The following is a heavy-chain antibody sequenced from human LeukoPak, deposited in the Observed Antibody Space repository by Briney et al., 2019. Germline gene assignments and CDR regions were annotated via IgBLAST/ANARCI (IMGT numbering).Heavy chain of an antibody. Sequence: GGSLRLSCAASGFTFSTYSMKWVRQAPGKGLEWVSYISDSSAMYYADSVRGRFTISRENDKNSLFLQMNSLRAEDTAVYYCARDGGYSGYDADCWGQGTLVTVSS. CDR3: ARDGGYSGYDADC. CDR1: GFTFSTYS. J-gene: IGHJ4*02. V-gene: IGHV3-48*01. D-gene: IGHD5-12*01. CDR2: ISDSSAM.